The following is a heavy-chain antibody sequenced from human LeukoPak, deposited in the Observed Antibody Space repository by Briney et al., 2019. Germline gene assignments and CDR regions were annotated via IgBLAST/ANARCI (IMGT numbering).Heavy chain of an antibody. D-gene: IGHD2-2*02. CDR3: ARLSGCSSTSCYSYYYGMDV. CDR2: XXXXXTT. V-gene: IGHV4-39*02. J-gene: IGHJ6*02. Sequence: SXXXXXTTSYNPSLKSRLTISVDTSKNHFSLKLSSVTAADTAVYYCARLSGCSSTSCYSYYYGMDVWGQGTTVTVSS.